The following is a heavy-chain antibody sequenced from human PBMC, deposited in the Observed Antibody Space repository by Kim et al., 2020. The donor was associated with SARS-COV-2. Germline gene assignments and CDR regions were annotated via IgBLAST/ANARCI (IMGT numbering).Heavy chain of an antibody. J-gene: IGHJ4*02. CDR3: ASGYYCGGDCTFGY. V-gene: IGHV1-69*13. CDR1: GGTFSSYA. D-gene: IGHD2-21*02. Sequence: SVKVSCKASGGTFSSYAISWVRQAPGQGLEWMGGIIPIFGTANYAQKFQGRVTITADESTSTAYMELSSLRSEDTAVYYCASGYYCGGDCTFGYWGQGTLVTVSS. CDR2: IIPIFGTA.